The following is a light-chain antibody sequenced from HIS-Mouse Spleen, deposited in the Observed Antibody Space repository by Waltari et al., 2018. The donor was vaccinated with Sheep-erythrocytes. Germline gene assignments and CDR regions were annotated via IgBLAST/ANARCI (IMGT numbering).Light chain of an antibody. CDR2: EDN. CDR3: QSYDSSNHGV. Sequence: LTQPRSVSGSPGQSVTISCTRSSGSIASNYVPWYQQRPGSAPTTVIYEDNQRPSGVPDPFSCSIDSSSNSASLTISGLKTEDEADYYCQSYDSSNHGVFGGGTKLTVL. CDR1: SGSIASNY. J-gene: IGLJ3*02. V-gene: IGLV6-57*03.